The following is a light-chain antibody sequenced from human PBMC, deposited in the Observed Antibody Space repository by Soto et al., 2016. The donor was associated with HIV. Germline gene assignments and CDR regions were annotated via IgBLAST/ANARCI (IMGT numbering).Light chain of an antibody. CDR1: KLGDKY. V-gene: IGLV3-1*01. J-gene: IGLJ2*01. Sequence: SYELTQPPSVSVSPGQTASITCSGDKLGDKYTCWYQQKPGQSPVLVIYKDDKRPSGIPERFSGSNSGNTATLTISGTQTMDEADYYCQAWDSSTGVVFGGGTKLTVL. CDR2: KDD. CDR3: QAWDSSTGVV.